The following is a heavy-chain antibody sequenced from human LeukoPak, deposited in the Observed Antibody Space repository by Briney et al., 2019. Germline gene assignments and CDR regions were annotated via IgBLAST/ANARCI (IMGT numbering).Heavy chain of an antibody. CDR1: GGSLSSGGYY. CDR2: IYHSGST. J-gene: IGHJ4*02. V-gene: IGHV4-30-2*01. CDR3: AKILVPCSGWYSEAD. D-gene: IGHD6-19*01. Sequence: SQTLSLTCTVSGGSLSSGGYYGSWTRQPPGKGLEWIGYIYHSGSTYYHPSLRSRVTISVDRSKNQFSLKLSSVTAGDTAIYFCAKILVPCSGWYSEADWGQETLVAVSS.